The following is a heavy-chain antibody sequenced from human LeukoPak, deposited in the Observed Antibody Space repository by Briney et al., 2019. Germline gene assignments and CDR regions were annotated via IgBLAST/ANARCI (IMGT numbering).Heavy chain of an antibody. J-gene: IGHJ3*02. Sequence: GGSLRLSCAASGFTFDDYAMHWVRQAPGKGLGWVSGISWNSGSIGYADSVKGRFNISRDNAKNSLYLQMNSLRAEDMALYYCAKDVTRYYYDSSGRYAFDIWGQGTMVTVSS. V-gene: IGHV3-9*03. CDR2: ISWNSGSI. CDR3: AKDVTRYYYDSSGRYAFDI. D-gene: IGHD3-22*01. CDR1: GFTFDDYA.